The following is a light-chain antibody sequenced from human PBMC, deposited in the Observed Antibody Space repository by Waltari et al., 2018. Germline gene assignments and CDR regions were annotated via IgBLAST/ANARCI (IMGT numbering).Light chain of an antibody. J-gene: IGLJ3*02. Sequence: QQPDKGPRYLMKVTSDGSYSKGDYIPDRFSGSSSGADRYLTISSLQSEDEADYYCQTGGHGTWVFGGGTKLTVL. V-gene: IGLV4-69*01. CDR3: QTGGHGTWV. CDR2: VTSDGSY.